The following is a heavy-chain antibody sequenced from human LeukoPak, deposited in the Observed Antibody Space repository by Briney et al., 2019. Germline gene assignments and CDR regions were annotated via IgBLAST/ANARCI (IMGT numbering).Heavy chain of an antibody. V-gene: IGHV1-8*03. D-gene: IGHD3-22*01. J-gene: IGHJ5*02. CDR2: MNPNSGNT. Sequence: GASVKVSCKASGYTFTSSDINWVRQATGQGLEWMGWMNPNSGNTGYAQKFQGRVTITRNTSISTAYMELSSLRSEDTAVYYCATLTTDGSGYSDWFDPWGQGTLVTVSS. CDR1: GYTFTSSD. CDR3: ATLTTDGSGYSDWFDP.